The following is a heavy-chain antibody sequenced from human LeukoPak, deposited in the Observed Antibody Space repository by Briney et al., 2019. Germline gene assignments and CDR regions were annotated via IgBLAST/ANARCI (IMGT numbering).Heavy chain of an antibody. Sequence: ASVKVSCKASGYTFTSYYMHWVRQAPGQGLEWMGIINPSGGSTSYAQKFQGRVTMTRDTSTSTVYMELSSLRSEDTAVYYCARDRVGAKVGEEAFDIWGQGTMVTVSS. D-gene: IGHD1-26*01. CDR1: GYTFTSYY. CDR3: ARDRVGAKVGEEAFDI. V-gene: IGHV1-46*01. J-gene: IGHJ3*02. CDR2: INPSGGST.